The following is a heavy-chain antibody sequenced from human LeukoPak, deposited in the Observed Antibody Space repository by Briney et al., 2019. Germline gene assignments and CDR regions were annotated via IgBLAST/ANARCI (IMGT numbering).Heavy chain of an antibody. CDR3: ARDSVAGHGY. Sequence: GGSLRLSCAASGFTFSSYAMHWVRQAPGKGLEWVAVISYDGSNKYYADSVKGRFTISRDNSKNTLYLQMNSLRAEDTAVYYCARDSVAGHGYWGQGTLVTVSS. J-gene: IGHJ4*02. V-gene: IGHV3-30-3*01. CDR1: GFTFSSYA. D-gene: IGHD6-19*01. CDR2: ISYDGSNK.